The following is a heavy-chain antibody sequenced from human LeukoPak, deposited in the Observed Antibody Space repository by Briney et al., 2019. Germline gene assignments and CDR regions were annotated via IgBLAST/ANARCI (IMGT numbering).Heavy chain of an antibody. Sequence: SETLSLTCTVSGGSISSSSYYWGWIRQPPGKGLEWIGSIYYSGSTYYNPSLKSRVTISVDTSKNQFSLKLSSVTAADTAVYYSAGRITIFGVVITAHFDYWGQGTLVTVSS. CDR3: AGRITIFGVVITAHFDY. D-gene: IGHD3-3*01. CDR2: IYYSGST. CDR1: GGSISSSSYY. V-gene: IGHV4-39*01. J-gene: IGHJ4*02.